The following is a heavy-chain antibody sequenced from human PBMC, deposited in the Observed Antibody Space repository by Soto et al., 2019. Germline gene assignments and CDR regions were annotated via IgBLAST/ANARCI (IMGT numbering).Heavy chain of an antibody. CDR3: ARVGGDDFGDSGGSDY. D-gene: IGHD4-17*01. Sequence: SETLSLTCTVSGGSIRDYFWTWIRQPPGKGLEWIRYIYYSGRTNYNPSLKSRVSISVDTSKNHFSLQLRSVTAADTAVYYCARVGGDDFGDSGGSDYWGQGTLVTVSS. V-gene: IGHV4-59*01. CDR2: IYYSGRT. J-gene: IGHJ4*02. CDR1: GGSIRDYF.